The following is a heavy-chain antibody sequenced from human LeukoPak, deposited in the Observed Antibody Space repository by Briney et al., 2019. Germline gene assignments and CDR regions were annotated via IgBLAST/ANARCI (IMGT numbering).Heavy chain of an antibody. Sequence: SETLSLTCTVSGGSISTYYWTWIRQPPGKGLEWIGYIYYSGSTNYNPSLKSRVTISVDASKNQFSLKLSSVTAADTAVYYCARRMATNPKYYFDYWGQGILVTVSS. D-gene: IGHD5-24*01. CDR1: GGSISTYY. V-gene: IGHV4-59*08. CDR3: ARRMATNPKYYFDY. CDR2: IYYSGST. J-gene: IGHJ4*02.